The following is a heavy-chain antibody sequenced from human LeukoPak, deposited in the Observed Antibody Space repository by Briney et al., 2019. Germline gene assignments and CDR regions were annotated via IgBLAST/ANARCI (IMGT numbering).Heavy chain of an antibody. V-gene: IGHV3-48*03. D-gene: IGHD2-15*01. J-gene: IGHJ4*02. CDR2: IGSSDSTT. CDR3: ARVLGGCLDY. CDR1: GFTFSSYE. Sequence: PGGSLRLSCVASGFTFSSYEMNWVRQAPGKGLEWLSYIGSSDSTTHYADSVKGRFTISRDNAKNSLYLQMNSLRVEDTAVYYCARVLGGCLDYWGQGTLVTASS.